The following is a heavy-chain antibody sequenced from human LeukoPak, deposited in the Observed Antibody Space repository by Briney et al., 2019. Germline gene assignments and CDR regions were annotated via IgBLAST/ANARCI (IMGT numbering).Heavy chain of an antibody. Sequence: GGSLRLSCAASGFTFSSYEMNWVRQAPGKGLEWVSYISSSGSTIYYADSVKGRFTVSSDNAKNSLYLQMNRLRVEDTALYYCASGVAFDYWGQGTLVTVSS. V-gene: IGHV3-48*03. CDR1: GFTFSSYE. CDR3: ASGVAFDY. D-gene: IGHD2-21*01. J-gene: IGHJ4*02. CDR2: ISSSGSTI.